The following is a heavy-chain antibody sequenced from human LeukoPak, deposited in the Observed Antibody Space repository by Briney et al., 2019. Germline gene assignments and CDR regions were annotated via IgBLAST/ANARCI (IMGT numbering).Heavy chain of an antibody. CDR3: AKDLHIVVVTAIDY. CDR1: GFTFSSYW. J-gene: IGHJ4*02. Sequence: GGSLRLSCAASGFTFSSYWMTWVRQAPGKGLEWVANIEQDGSEENYVDSVKARFTISRDNARNSLYLQMNSLRAEDTAIYYCAKDLHIVVVTAIDYWGQGSLVTVSS. D-gene: IGHD2-21*02. CDR2: IEQDGSEE. V-gene: IGHV3-7*03.